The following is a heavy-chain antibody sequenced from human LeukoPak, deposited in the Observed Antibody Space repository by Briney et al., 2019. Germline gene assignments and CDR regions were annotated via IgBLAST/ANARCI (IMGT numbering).Heavy chain of an antibody. J-gene: IGHJ6*03. CDR2: IRSKANSYAT. D-gene: IGHD3-3*01. V-gene: IGHV3-73*01. CDR1: GFTFSGSA. Sequence: GGFLRLSCAASGFTFSGSAMHWVRQASGKGLEWVGRIRSKANSYATAYAASVKGRFTISRDDSKNTAYLQMNSLKTEDTAVYYCARVLCRDFWSAETHKKRDYYYMDVWGKGTTVTVSS. CDR3: ARVLCRDFWSAETHKKRDYYYMDV.